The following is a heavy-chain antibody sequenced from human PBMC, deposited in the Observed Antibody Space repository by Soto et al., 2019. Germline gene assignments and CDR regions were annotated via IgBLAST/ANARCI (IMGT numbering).Heavy chain of an antibody. J-gene: IGHJ3*02. CDR1: GYSFTSYL. CDR3: ARHPPSGSYGDGAFDI. V-gene: IGHV5-51*01. D-gene: IGHD1-26*01. Sequence: GESLKISFKGSGYSFTSYLIGWVRQMPGKGLEWMGIIYPGDSDTRYSPSFQGQVTISADKSISTAYLQWSSLKASDTAMYYCARHPPSGSYGDGAFDIWGQWTMVTV. CDR2: IYPGDSDT.